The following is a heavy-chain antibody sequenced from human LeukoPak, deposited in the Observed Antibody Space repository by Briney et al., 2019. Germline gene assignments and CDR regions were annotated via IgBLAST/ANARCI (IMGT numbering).Heavy chain of an antibody. CDR3: AKDIGSSGWYKAFDY. CDR1: GFTLDDYA. CDR2: IIWNSGSI. J-gene: IGHJ4*02. Sequence: GGSLRLSCAASGFTLDDYAMHWVRKAPGRGVEWVSGIIWNSGSIGYADSVKGRFTISRDNAKNSLYLQMNSLRAEDTALYYCAKDIGSSGWYKAFDYWGQGTLVTVSS. V-gene: IGHV3-9*01. D-gene: IGHD6-19*01.